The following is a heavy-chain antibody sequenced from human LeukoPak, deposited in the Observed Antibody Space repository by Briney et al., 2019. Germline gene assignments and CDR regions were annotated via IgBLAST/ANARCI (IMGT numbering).Heavy chain of an antibody. J-gene: IGHJ6*02. CDR3: ASSSVGTTGTTFYGMDV. CDR2: IYYSGST. CDR1: GGPISGYY. Sequence: SETLSLTCTVSGGPISGYYWSWIRQPPGKGLGWIGYIYYSGSTNYNPSLKSRVTISVDTSKNKFSLKLSSVTAADTAVYYCASSSVGTTGTTFYGMDVWGQGTTVTVSS. V-gene: IGHV4-59*01. D-gene: IGHD1-1*01.